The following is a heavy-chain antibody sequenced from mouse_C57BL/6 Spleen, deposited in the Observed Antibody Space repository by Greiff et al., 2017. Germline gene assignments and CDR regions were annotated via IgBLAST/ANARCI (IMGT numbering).Heavy chain of an antibody. CDR3: ARDRGGSLIDY. CDR2: ISYDGSN. D-gene: IGHD1-1*02. CDR1: GYSITSGYY. Sequence: DVQLQESGPGLVKPSQSLSLTCSVTGYSITSGYYWNWIRQFPGNKLEWMGYISYDGSNNYNPSLKNRISITRDTSKNQFFLKLNSVTTEDTATYYCARDRGGSLIDYWGQGTTLTVSS. V-gene: IGHV3-6*01. J-gene: IGHJ2*01.